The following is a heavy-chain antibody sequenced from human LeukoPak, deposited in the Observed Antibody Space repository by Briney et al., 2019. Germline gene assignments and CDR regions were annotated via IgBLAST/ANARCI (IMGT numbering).Heavy chain of an antibody. CDR3: ARDPTYYYGSGSYV. D-gene: IGHD3-10*01. V-gene: IGHV4-59*10. CDR2: SHKSGST. CDR1: GGSFSGYY. Sequence: SETLSLTCAVYGGSFSGYYWSWIRQSPGKTLEWIGGSHKSGSTHYNPSLRRRVTISVDTSKHQFSLKLSSVTAADTAVYYCARDPTYYYGSGSYVWGQGTLVTVSS. J-gene: IGHJ4*02.